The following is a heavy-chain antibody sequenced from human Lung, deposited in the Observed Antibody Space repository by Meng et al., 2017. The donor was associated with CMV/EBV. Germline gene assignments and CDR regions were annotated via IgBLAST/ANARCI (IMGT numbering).Heavy chain of an antibody. J-gene: IGHJ4*02. CDR3: AHIRKWELTRGVDY. V-gene: IGHV2-5*01. Sequence: SXPXLVXPTQTLTLTCTFSGFSLSTSGVGVGWIRQPPGKALEWLALIYWNDDKRYSPSLKSRLTITKDTSKNQVVLTMTNMDPVDTATYYCAHIRKWELTRGVDYWGQGTXVTVSS. D-gene: IGHD1-26*01. CDR2: IYWNDDK. CDR1: GFSLSTSGVG.